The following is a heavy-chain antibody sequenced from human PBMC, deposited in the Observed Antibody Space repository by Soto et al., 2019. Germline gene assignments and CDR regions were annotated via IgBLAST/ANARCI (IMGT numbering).Heavy chain of an antibody. D-gene: IGHD1-20*01. CDR2: IYYSGST. Sequence: QVQLQESGPGLVKPSQTLSLTCTVSGGSISSGGYYWSWIRQHPGKGLEWIGYIYYSGSTYYNPSLNSRVTISVDTSKNQFSLKLSSVTAAGTAVYYCARDGGNWHDFDYWGQGTLVTVSS. CDR3: ARDGGNWHDFDY. CDR1: GGSISSGGYY. V-gene: IGHV4-31*03. J-gene: IGHJ4*02.